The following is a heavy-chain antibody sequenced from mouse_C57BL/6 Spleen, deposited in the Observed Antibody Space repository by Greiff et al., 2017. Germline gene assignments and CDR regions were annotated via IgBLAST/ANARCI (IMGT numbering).Heavy chain of an antibody. CDR1: GYTFTSYW. CDR2: LHPNSGST. J-gene: IGHJ3*01. Sequence: QVQLQQPGAELVKPGASVTLSCKASGYTFTSYWMHWVKQSPGQGLEWIGMLHPNSGSTNSNEKFKSKATLTVDKSASTAYMQLSSLTSEDSAVYYCASPSTMVTTAPAYWGQGTLVTVSA. V-gene: IGHV1-64*01. CDR3: ASPSTMVTTAPAY. D-gene: IGHD2-2*01.